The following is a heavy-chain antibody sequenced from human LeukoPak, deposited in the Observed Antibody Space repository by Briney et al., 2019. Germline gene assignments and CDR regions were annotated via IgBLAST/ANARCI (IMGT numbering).Heavy chain of an antibody. Sequence: LGGSLRLSCAASGFSVSNYYMSWVRQPPGKGLEWVSVMYTGGGRYYGDSVKGRFTISRDNSKNTVFLQMNSLRVEDTALYYCTRGQSYCGADCYSDWGQGTLVTVSS. D-gene: IGHD2-21*02. V-gene: IGHV3-66*01. CDR1: GFSVSNYY. CDR2: MYTGGGR. CDR3: TRGQSYCGADCYSD. J-gene: IGHJ4*02.